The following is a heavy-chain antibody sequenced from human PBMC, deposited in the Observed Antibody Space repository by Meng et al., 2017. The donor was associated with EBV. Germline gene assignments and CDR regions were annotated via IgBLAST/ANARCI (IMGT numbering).Heavy chain of an antibody. J-gene: IGHJ4*02. V-gene: IGHV4-4*02. CDR3: VGTRTGTPDY. CDR1: GGSIRSSIW. Sequence: VEVRGACPGLVTPSGTRSLYCSVSGGSIRSSIWWSWVRQPPGKGLEWIGGIYHSGSTNYNPSLKSRVTISVDKSKNQFSLKLSSVTAADTAVYYCVGTRTGTPDYWGQGTLVTVSS. D-gene: IGHD1-1*01. CDR2: IYHSGST.